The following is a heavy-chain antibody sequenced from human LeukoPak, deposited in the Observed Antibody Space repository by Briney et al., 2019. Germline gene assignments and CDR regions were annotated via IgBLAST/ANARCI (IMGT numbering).Heavy chain of an antibody. V-gene: IGHV4-38-2*01. CDR3: AGGQWLVPS. J-gene: IGHJ4*02. Sequence: SETLFLTCAVSGYSISSGYYWGWIRQPPGKGLEWIGSIYHSGSTYYNPSLKSRVTISVDTSKNQFSLKLSSVTAADTAVYYCAGGQWLVPSWGQGTLVTVSS. CDR1: GYSISSGYY. D-gene: IGHD6-19*01. CDR2: IYHSGST.